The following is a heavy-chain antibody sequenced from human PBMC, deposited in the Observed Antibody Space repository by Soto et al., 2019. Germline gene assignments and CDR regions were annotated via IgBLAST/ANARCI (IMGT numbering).Heavy chain of an antibody. CDR1: GGTFSSYA. CDR2: IIPIFGTA. J-gene: IGHJ4*02. D-gene: IGHD6-13*01. CDR3: ARDSRQQLVPKY. V-gene: IGHV1-69*06. Sequence: GASVKVSCKASGGTFSSYAISWVRQAPGQGLEWMGGIIPIFGTANYAQKFQGRVTITADKSTSTAYMELSSLRSEDTAVYYCARDSRQQLVPKYWGQGTLVTVSS.